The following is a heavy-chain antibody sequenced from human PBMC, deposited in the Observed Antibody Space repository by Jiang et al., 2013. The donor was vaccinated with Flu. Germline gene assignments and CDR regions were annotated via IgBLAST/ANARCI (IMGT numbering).Heavy chain of an antibody. D-gene: IGHD3-9*01. CDR1: GFTFDDYA. CDR2: ISWNSGSI. Sequence: GGGLVQPGRSLRLSCAASGFTFDDYAMHWVRQAPGKGLEWVSGISWNSGSIGYADSVKGRFTISRDNAKNSLYLQMNSLRAEDTALYYCAKVLTGYSLDYYMDVWGKGTTVTVSS. V-gene: IGHV3-9*01. J-gene: IGHJ6*03. CDR3: AKVLTGYSLDYYMDV.